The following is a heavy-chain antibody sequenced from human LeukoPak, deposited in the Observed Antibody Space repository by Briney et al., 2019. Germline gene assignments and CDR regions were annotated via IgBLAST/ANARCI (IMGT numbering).Heavy chain of an antibody. D-gene: IGHD5-18*01. CDR2: IYYSGST. J-gene: IGHJ4*02. CDR3: ARHGYSYGSDY. CDR1: GGSISSGGYY. V-gene: IGHV4-61*08. Sequence: SQTLSLTCTVSGGSISSGGYYWSWIRQPPGKGLEWIGYIYYSGSTNYNPSLKSRVTISVDTSKNQFSLKLSSVTAADTAVYYCARHGYSYGSDYWGQGTLVTVSS.